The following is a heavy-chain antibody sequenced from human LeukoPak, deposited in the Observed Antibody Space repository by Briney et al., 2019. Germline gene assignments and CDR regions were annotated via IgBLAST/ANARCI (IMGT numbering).Heavy chain of an antibody. CDR3: AKSKTQSYYYDSSGHLSSPFDY. CDR2: ISWNSGSI. J-gene: IGHJ4*02. Sequence: GGSLRLSCAASGFTFDDYAMHWVRQAPGKGLEWVSGISWNSGSIGYADSVKGRYTISRDNAKNSLYLQMNSLRAEDTALYYCAKSKTQSYYYDSSGHLSSPFDYWGQGTLVTVSS. V-gene: IGHV3-9*01. D-gene: IGHD3-22*01. CDR1: GFTFDDYA.